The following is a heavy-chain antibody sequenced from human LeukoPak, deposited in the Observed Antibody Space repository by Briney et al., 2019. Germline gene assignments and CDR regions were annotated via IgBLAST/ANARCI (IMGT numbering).Heavy chain of an antibody. CDR1: GFTFSSYS. J-gene: IGHJ4*02. Sequence: PGGSLRLSCAASGFTFSSYSMNWVRQAPGKGREWVSSISSSSSYIYYADSVKGRFTISRDNAKNSLYLQMNSLRAEDTAVYYCARDSYYYDSSGYYPPPFWGQGTLVTVSS. V-gene: IGHV3-21*01. CDR2: ISSSSSYI. D-gene: IGHD3-22*01. CDR3: ARDSYYYDSSGYYPPPF.